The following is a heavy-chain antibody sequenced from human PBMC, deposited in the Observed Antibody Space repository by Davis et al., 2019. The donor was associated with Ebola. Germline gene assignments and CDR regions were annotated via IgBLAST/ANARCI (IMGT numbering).Heavy chain of an antibody. V-gene: IGHV4-34*01. CDR1: GGSFSGYY. J-gene: IGHJ4*02. D-gene: IGHD2-2*02. Sequence: PSETLSLTCAVYGGSFSGYYWSWIRQPPGKGLEWIGEINHSGSTNYNPSLKSRVTISVDTSKNQFSLKLSSVTAADTAVYYCARGMEYQLLYGEAFDYWGQGTLVTVSS. CDR2: INHSGST. CDR3: ARGMEYQLLYGEAFDY.